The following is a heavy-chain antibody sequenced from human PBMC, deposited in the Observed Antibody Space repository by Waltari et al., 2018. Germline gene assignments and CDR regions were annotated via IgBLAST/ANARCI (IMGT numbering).Heavy chain of an antibody. CDR3: ARDRGRGLYLDS. J-gene: IGHJ4*02. D-gene: IGHD2-15*01. CDR1: GDSMSSNDW. V-gene: IGHV4-4*02. CDR2: SHRSGRI. Sequence: QLQLQESGPGLVKPSGTLSPTCTVSGDSMSSNDWWSWVRQPPGKGLEWIGQSHRSGRINYNPSLESRVTISIDTANNQFSLKVTSTTAADTAVYYCARDRGRGLYLDSWGRGTLVTVSP.